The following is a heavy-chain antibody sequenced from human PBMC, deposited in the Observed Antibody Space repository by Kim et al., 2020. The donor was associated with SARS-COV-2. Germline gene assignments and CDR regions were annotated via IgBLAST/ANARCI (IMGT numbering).Heavy chain of an antibody. V-gene: IGHV3-33*01. CDR1: GFTFSSYG. CDR2: IWYDGSNK. CDR3: ARDSEVVIKDNYYYYYGMDV. Sequence: GGSLRLSCAASGFTFSSYGMHWVRQAPGKGLEWVAVIWYDGSNKYYADSVKGRFTISRDNSKNTLYLQMNSLRAEDTAVYYCARDSEVVIKDNYYYYYGMDVWGQGTTVTVSS. J-gene: IGHJ6*02. D-gene: IGHD3-22*01.